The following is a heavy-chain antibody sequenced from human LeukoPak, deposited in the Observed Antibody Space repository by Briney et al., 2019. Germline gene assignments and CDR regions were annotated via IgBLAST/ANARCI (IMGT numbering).Heavy chain of an antibody. CDR3: ARGRGYYYDSSGYYTFDY. CDR1: GGSFSGYY. J-gene: IGHJ4*02. Sequence: SETLSLTCAVYGGSFSGYYWSWIRQPPGKWLEWIGEINHSGSTNYNPSLKSRVTISVDTSKDQFSLKLSSVTAADTAVYYCARGRGYYYDSSGYYTFDYWGQGTLVTVSS. D-gene: IGHD3-22*01. CDR2: INHSGST. V-gene: IGHV4-34*01.